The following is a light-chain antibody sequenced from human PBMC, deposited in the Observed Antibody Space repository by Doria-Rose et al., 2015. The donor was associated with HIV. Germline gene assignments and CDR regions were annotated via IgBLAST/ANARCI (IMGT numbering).Light chain of an antibody. J-gene: IGKJ2*01. Sequence: EIVLTQSPATLSVSPGERATLFCRASQGISSDLAWYQQKPGQAPRLLIYRASIRATGIPPRFTGGGSGTEFTLTISSLQSEDFAVYFCQQYSQWPPYTFGQGTKLEVK. CDR3: QQYSQWPPYT. CDR1: QGISSD. V-gene: IGKV3-15*01. CDR2: RAS.